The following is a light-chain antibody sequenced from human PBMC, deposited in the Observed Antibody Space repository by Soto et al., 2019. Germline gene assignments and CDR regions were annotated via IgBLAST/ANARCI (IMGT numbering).Light chain of an antibody. CDR2: LGS. V-gene: IGKV2-28*01. CDR1: QSLLHSNGYNY. J-gene: IGKJ2*01. Sequence: DIVMTQSPLSLPVTPGEPASISCRSSQSLLHSNGYNYLDWYLQKPGQSPQLLIYLGSNRASGVPERFSGRGSGTDFTLKISRVEAEDVGVYYCMQALQTPWAFGQGTKLEIK. CDR3: MQALQTPWA.